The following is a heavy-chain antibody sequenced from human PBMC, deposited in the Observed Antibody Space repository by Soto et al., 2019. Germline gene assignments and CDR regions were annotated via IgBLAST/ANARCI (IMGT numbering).Heavy chain of an antibody. V-gene: IGHV1-18*04. D-gene: IGHD3-9*01. Sequence: ASVKVSCKASGYTFTSYGISWVRQAPGQGXEWMGWISVYNGNTNYAQKLQGRVTMTTDTSTSTAYMELRSLRSDDTAVYYCARVVGMTGYFPLVDYYYGMDVWGQGTTVTVSS. CDR1: GYTFTSYG. CDR3: ARVVGMTGYFPLVDYYYGMDV. CDR2: ISVYNGNT. J-gene: IGHJ6*02.